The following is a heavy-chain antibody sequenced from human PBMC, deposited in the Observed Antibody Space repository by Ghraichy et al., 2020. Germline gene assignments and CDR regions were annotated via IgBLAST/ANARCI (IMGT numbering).Heavy chain of an antibody. CDR1: GFTFSTYA. D-gene: IGHD5-18*01. J-gene: IGHJ3*02. CDR3: AKDKLEHSYGNDAFDI. CDR2: ISGRGGST. V-gene: IGHV3-23*01. Sequence: LSLTCAASGFTFSTYAMSWVRQAPGKGLEWVSAISGRGGSTYYADSVKGRFTISRDNSKNTLYLQMNSLRAEDTAVYYCAKDKLEHSYGNDAFDIWGQGIMVTVSS.